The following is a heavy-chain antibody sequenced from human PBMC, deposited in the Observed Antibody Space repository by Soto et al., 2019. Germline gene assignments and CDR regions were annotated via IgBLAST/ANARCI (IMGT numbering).Heavy chain of an antibody. CDR3: ARDHRGSSGPLAYYYFDY. Sequence: ASVKVSCKASGYTFTSYGISWVRQAPGQGLEWMGWISAYNGNTNYAQKLQGRVTMTTDTSTSTAYMELRSLRPDDTAVYYCARDHRGSSGPLAYYYFDYWGQGTLVTVSS. J-gene: IGHJ4*02. D-gene: IGHD6-19*01. CDR1: GYTFTSYG. V-gene: IGHV1-18*01. CDR2: ISAYNGNT.